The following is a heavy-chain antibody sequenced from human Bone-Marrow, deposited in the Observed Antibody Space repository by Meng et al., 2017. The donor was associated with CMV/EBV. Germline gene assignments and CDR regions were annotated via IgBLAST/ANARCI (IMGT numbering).Heavy chain of an antibody. CDR1: GYTFTSYY. CDR2: INPSGGST. CDR3: ARVVSGYLFDY. D-gene: IGHD3-22*01. J-gene: IGHJ4*02. V-gene: IGHV1-46*01. Sequence: ASVKVSCKASGYTFTSYYMHWVRQAPGQGLEWMGIINPSGGSTSYEQKFQGRVTMTRDTSTSTVYMELSSLRSEDTAVYYCARVVSGYLFDYWGQGTLVTVSS.